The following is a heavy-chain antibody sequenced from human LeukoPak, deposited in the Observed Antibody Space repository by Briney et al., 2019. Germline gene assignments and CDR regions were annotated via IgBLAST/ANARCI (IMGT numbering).Heavy chain of an antibody. CDR2: IYYSGST. CDR1: GGSISSSNYY. CDR3: ARVGDGIAVAGTYYMDV. D-gene: IGHD6-19*01. Sequence: SETLSLTCTVSGGSISSSNYYWGWIRQPPGKGLEWMWSIYYSGSTYYNSSLKSRVTISVDPSKNQYSLKLSSVTAADTAVYYCARVGDGIAVAGTYYMDVWGKGTTVTVSS. J-gene: IGHJ6*03. V-gene: IGHV4-39*07.